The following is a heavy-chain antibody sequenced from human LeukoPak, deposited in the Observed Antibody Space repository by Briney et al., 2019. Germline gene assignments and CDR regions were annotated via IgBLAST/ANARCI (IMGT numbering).Heavy chain of an antibody. J-gene: IGHJ4*02. V-gene: IGHV5-51*01. CDR2: IYPDDSDT. D-gene: IGHD5-24*01. Sequence: PGQSLKISCKGSGFSFTSYWIGWVRQMPGKGLEWMGIIYPDDSDTKYSPSFQGQVTISADKSISTAYLQWSSLKPSDTAIYYCTRPTIDLGAPTDYWGQGTLVTVSS. CDR1: GFSFTSYW. CDR3: TRPTIDLGAPTDY.